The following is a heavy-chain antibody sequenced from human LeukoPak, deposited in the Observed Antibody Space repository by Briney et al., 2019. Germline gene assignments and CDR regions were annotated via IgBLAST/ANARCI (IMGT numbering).Heavy chain of an antibody. CDR3: AKSKPLFDGP. V-gene: IGHV3-23*01. Sequence: GGSLRLSCAASGFIFSSYAMHWVRQAPGKGPEWVSAISGSGGSTYYADSVKGRFTISRDNSKNTLYLQMNSLRAEDTAVYYCAKSKPLFDGPWGQGTLVTVSS. D-gene: IGHD3-10*02. CDR1: GFIFSSYA. CDR2: ISGSGGST. J-gene: IGHJ5*02.